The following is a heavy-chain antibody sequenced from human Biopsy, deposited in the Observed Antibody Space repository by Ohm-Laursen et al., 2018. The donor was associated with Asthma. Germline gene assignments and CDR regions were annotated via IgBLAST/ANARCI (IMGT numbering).Heavy chain of an antibody. J-gene: IGHJ4*02. V-gene: IGHV1-69*13. CDR2: INSVFGTT. CDR3: ARKAGSCISRTCYSLDF. D-gene: IGHD2-2*01. CDR1: AATFNTYV. Sequence: SVKVSCKSLAATFNTYVIGWVRQAPGQGLEWMGGINSVFGTTTYPQKFQDRVTITADDSTSTVYMELSSLRSEDTAVYYCARKAGSCISRTCYSLDFWGQGTLVTVSS.